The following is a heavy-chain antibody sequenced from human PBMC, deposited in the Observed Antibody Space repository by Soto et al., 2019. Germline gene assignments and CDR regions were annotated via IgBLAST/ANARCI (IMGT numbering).Heavy chain of an antibody. Sequence: QVQLVQSGAEVKKPGSSVKVSCKASGGTFSSYAISWVRQAPGQGLESMGGTIPIFDTANYAQKFQGRVTITADESTSRAYMELSSLRSEDTAVYYCARIRVDCGGECYPGDAFDIWGQGTMVTVSS. CDR2: TIPIFDTA. CDR3: ARIRVDCGGECYPGDAFDI. J-gene: IGHJ3*02. D-gene: IGHD2-21*01. CDR1: GGTFSSYA. V-gene: IGHV1-69*12.